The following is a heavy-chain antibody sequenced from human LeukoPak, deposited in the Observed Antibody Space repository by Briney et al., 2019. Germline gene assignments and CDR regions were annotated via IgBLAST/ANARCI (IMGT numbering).Heavy chain of an antibody. D-gene: IGHD3-10*01. CDR1: GYNFNTYW. Sequence: GESLKISCKTSGYNFNTYWIGWVRQMPGKGLEWMGIIYPGDSDTRYSPSFQGQVTISADKSISTAYLQWSSLKASDTAMYYCARQSEYYGSGSYYLDYWGQGTLVTVSS. J-gene: IGHJ4*02. V-gene: IGHV5-51*01. CDR3: ARQSEYYGSGSYYLDY. CDR2: IYPGDSDT.